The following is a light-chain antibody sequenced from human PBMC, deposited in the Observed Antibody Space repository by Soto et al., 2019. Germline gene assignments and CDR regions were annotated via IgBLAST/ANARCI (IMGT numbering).Light chain of an antibody. CDR1: RSVSSY. J-gene: IGKJ5*01. V-gene: IGKV3-11*01. Sequence: EIVLTQSPATLSLSPGERATLSCRASRSVSSYLAWYQQKPGQTPRLLIHDASSRATVTPVRFGGSGSGTDVTLTISILEHEALAIYYCPQHSNWPTSSFGQGKRLEIK. CDR3: PQHSNWPTSS. CDR2: DAS.